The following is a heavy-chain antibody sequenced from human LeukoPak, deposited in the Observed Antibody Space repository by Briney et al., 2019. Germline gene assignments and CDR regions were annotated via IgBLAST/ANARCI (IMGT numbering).Heavy chain of an antibody. Sequence: PSETLSLTCTVSGGSISSSAYYWGWIRQPPGKGLEWIGSLYYSGSPHYNPSLKSRVTISLDTSKKQFSLKVNSVTAADTAVYYCARDLSGTYADNAFDIWGQGAMVIVSS. CDR1: GGSISSSAYY. CDR2: LYYSGSP. CDR3: ARDLSGTYADNAFDI. D-gene: IGHD1-26*01. J-gene: IGHJ3*02. V-gene: IGHV4-39*07.